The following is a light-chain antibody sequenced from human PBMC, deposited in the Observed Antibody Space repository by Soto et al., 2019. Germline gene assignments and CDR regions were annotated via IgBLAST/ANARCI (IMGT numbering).Light chain of an antibody. CDR2: GAS. V-gene: IGKV3-15*01. J-gene: IGKJ1*01. CDR1: ESVSSN. Sequence: EIVMPQSPATLSVSPGERATLSCRASESVSSNLAWYQQKTGQAPRLLIYGASTRATGNPARFSGSGSGTEFTLTISSLQSEDFAVYYWQEYNNLPQTFGQGTKVEIK. CDR3: QEYNNLPQT.